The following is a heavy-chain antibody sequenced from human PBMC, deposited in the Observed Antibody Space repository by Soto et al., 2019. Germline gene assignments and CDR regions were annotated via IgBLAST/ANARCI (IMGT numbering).Heavy chain of an antibody. V-gene: IGHV1-8*01. J-gene: IGHJ5*02. D-gene: IGHD6-6*01. CDR3: AAGYSGSSGKFDP. CDR1: GYTFTSYD. CDR2: MNPNSGNT. Sequence: GALVKVSCKASGYTFTSYDINWVRQATGQGLEWMGWMNPNSGNTGYAQKFQGRVTMTRNTSISTAYMELSGLRSEDTAVYYCAAGYSGSSGKFDPWGQGTLVTVSS.